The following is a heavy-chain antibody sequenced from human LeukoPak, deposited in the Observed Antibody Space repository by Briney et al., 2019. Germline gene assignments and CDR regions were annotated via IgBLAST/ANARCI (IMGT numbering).Heavy chain of an antibody. CDR2: IGHTGSDI. CDR1: GFTFRIYG. J-gene: IGHJ4*02. CDR3: ARATRNGYDY. D-gene: IGHD5-24*01. V-gene: IGHV3-21*05. Sequence: GGSLRLSCAASGFTFRIYGMNWVRQAPGKGPEWASCIGHTGSDIYYADSVKGRFTVSRDNAKNTLYLQMNSLRVEDTAVYYCARATRNGYDYWGQGTLVTVSS.